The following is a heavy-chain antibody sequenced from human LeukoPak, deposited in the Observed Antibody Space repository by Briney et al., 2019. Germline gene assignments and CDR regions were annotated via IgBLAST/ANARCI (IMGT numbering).Heavy chain of an antibody. D-gene: IGHD2-2*01. CDR2: ISSSSSYI. CDR3: ARDPRCSSTSCFNWFDP. J-gene: IGHJ5*02. CDR1: GFTFSSYS. Sequence: GGSLRLSCAASGFTFSSYSMNWVRQAPGKGLEWVSSISSSSSYIYYADSVKGRFTISRDNPKNSLYLQMNSLRAEDTAVYCCARDPRCSSTSCFNWFDPWGQGTLVTVSS. V-gene: IGHV3-21*01.